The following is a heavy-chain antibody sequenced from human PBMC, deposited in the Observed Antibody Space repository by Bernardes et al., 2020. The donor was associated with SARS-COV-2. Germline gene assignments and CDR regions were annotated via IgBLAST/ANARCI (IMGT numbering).Heavy chain of an antibody. V-gene: IGHV4-39*01. CDR3: ARRLQYYFDY. CDR2: IYYSGIT. J-gene: IGHJ4*01. CDR1: GGSISSSSYY. Sequence: SETLSLTCTVSGGSISSSSYYWGWIRQPPGKGLDWIGNIYYSGITYYNPSLKSRVTMSIDTSKNQFSLKLSSVTAADTAVYYCARRLQYYFDYWGHGTLV.